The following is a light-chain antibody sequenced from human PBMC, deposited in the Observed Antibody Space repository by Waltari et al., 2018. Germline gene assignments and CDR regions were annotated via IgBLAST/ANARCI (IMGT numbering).Light chain of an antibody. J-gene: IGKJ1*01. CDR1: QSVSRK. V-gene: IGKV3-15*01. CDR3: QQYSNWPPWT. CDR2: DTS. Sequence: EIMMTLSPATLSVSTGERATLSCRSSQSVSRKLACYQQKPGQAPRLLIYDTSSRATDIPARFSGSGSGTEFTLTISSLQSEDFAVYYCQQYSNWPPWTFSQGTKVEI.